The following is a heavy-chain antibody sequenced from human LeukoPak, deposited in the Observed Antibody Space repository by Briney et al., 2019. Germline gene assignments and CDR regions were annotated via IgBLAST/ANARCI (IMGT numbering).Heavy chain of an antibody. V-gene: IGHV3-7*05. CDR2: IKEDGSEK. J-gene: IGHJ4*02. Sequence: GGSLRLSCAASGFTFSSHWMNWVRQAPGKGLEWVANIKEDGSEKYYVDSVKGRFTISRDNAKNSLCLQMNSLRAEDTAIYYCARLGVGGYHFDYWGQGTLVTVSS. CDR3: ARLGVGGYHFDY. CDR1: GFTFSSHW. D-gene: IGHD1-26*01.